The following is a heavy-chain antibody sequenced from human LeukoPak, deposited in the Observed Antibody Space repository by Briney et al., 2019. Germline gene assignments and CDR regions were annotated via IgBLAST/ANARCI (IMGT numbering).Heavy chain of an antibody. Sequence: GGSLRLSCSGSGFTFSNYGMHWVRQAPGKGLEYVSGINSNGGSTYYADSVKGRFTISRDNSKNTLYLQMSSLRTEDTAVYYRVKDRRIVWFGELSGFDYWGQGTLVTVSS. D-gene: IGHD3-10*01. V-gene: IGHV3-64D*06. CDR1: GFTFSNYG. J-gene: IGHJ4*02. CDR2: INSNGGST. CDR3: VKDRRIVWFGELSGFDY.